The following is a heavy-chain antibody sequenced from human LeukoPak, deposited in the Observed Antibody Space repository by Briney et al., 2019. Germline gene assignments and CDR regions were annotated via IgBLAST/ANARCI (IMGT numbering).Heavy chain of an antibody. CDR3: ARVSDFWSGYYPYYYYYYMDV. CDR2: IYTSGST. J-gene: IGHJ6*03. CDR1: GGSISSYY. V-gene: IGHV4-4*07. D-gene: IGHD3-3*01. Sequence: SETLSLTCTVSGGSISSYYWSWIRQPAGKGLEWIGRIYTSGSTNYNPSLKSRVTMSVDTSKNQFSLKLSSVTAADTAVYYCARVSDFWSGYYPYYYYYYMDVWGKGTTVTVSS.